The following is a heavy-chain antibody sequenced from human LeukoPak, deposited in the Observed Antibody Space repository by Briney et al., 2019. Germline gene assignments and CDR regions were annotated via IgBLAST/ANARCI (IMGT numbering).Heavy chain of an antibody. D-gene: IGHD2-2*01. J-gene: IGHJ4*02. CDR1: GVTVSSNY. CDR3: ARASSTSWPYYFDY. CDR2: IYSGGST. Sequence: GGSLRLSCAASGVTVSSNYMSWVRQAPGKGLEWVSVIYSGGSTHYADSVKGRFTTSRDNSKNTLYLQMNSLRAEDTAVYYCARASSTSWPYYFDYWGQGTLVTVSS. V-gene: IGHV3-53*01.